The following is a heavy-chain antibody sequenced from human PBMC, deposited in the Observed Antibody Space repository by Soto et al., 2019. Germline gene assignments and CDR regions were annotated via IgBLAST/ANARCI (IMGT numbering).Heavy chain of an antibody. J-gene: IGHJ4*02. CDR1: GFTFSSYE. Sequence: PGGSLRLSCAASGFTFSSYEMNWVRQAPGKGLEWVSYISSSGSTIYYADSVKGRLTISRDNAKNSLYLQMNSLRAEDTAVYYCARVDDIVVVPAANWGQGTLVTVSS. CDR3: ARVDDIVVVPAAN. V-gene: IGHV3-48*03. D-gene: IGHD2-2*01. CDR2: ISSSGSTI.